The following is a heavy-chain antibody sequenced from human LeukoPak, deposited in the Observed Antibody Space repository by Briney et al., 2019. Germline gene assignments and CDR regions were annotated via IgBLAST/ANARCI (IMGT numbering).Heavy chain of an antibody. CDR2: INPSGGST. CDR3: ARGYSSGWYIYYFDY. V-gene: IGHV1-46*01. J-gene: IGHJ4*02. Sequence: ASVKVSCKASGYTFTSYYMHWVRQAPGRGLEWMGIINPSGGSTSYAQKFQGRVTMTRDTSTSTVYMELSSLRSEDTAVYYCARGYSSGWYIYYFDYWGQGTLVTVSS. D-gene: IGHD6-19*01. CDR1: GYTFTSYY.